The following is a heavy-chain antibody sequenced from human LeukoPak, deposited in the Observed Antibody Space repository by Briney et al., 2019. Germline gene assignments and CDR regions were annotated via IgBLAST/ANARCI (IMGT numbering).Heavy chain of an antibody. CDR2: ISGSGGST. D-gene: IGHD3-22*01. CDR1: GFTFSSYA. Sequence: PGGSLRLSCAASGFTFSSYAMSWVRQAPGKGLEWVSAISGSGGSTYYADSVKGRFTISRDNSKNTLYLQMNSLRAEDTAVYYCARLYYYDSSGPLYYFDYWGQGTLVTVSS. J-gene: IGHJ4*02. V-gene: IGHV3-23*01. CDR3: ARLYYYDSSGPLYYFDY.